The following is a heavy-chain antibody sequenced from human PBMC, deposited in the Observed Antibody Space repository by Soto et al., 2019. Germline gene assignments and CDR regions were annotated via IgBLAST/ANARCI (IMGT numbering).Heavy chain of an antibody. D-gene: IGHD2-2*01. Sequence: LRLSCAASGFTFDDYAMHLFRQAPGKGLEWVSGISWNSGSIGYADSVKGRFTISRDNAKNSLYLQMNSLRAEDTALYYCAKDHCISTSCYVGLAAFYIWSPATMVTVSS. J-gene: IGHJ3*02. CDR1: GFTFDDYA. V-gene: IGHV3-9*01. CDR3: AKDHCISTSCYVGLAAFYI. CDR2: ISWNSGSI.